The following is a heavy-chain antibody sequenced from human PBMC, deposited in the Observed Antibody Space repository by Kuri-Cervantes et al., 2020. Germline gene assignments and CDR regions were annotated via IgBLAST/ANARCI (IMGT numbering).Heavy chain of an antibody. CDR2: IYYSEST. CDR3: ARGGIVGARPFQH. Sequence: ESLKISCTVSGGSIDSYYWSWIRQPPGKGLEWIGYIYYSESTNYNPSLKSRVTISVDTSKNQFSLKLSSVTAADTAVYYCARGGIVGARPFQHWGQGTLVTVSS. D-gene: IGHD1-26*01. J-gene: IGHJ1*01. V-gene: IGHV4-59*12. CDR1: GGSIDSYY.